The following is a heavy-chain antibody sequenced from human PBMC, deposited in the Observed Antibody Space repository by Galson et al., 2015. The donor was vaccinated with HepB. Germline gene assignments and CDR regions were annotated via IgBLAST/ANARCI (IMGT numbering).Heavy chain of an antibody. J-gene: IGHJ3*02. CDR1: GDSVSSNSAA. V-gene: IGHV6-1*01. D-gene: IGHD4-23*01. Sequence: CAISGDSVSSNSAAWNWIRQSPSRGLEWLGRTYYRSKWYNDYAVSVKSRITINPDTSKNQFSLQLNSVTPEDTAVYYCARVRFATTVVRADAFDIWGQGTMVTVSS. CDR2: TYYRSKWYN. CDR3: ARVRFATTVVRADAFDI.